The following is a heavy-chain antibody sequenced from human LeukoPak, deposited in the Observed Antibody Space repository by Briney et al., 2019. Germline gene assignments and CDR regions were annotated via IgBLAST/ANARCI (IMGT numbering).Heavy chain of an antibody. Sequence: SETLSLTCTVSGGSIISSSYYWGWIRQPPGKGLEWIGSIYYSENTYYNPSLKSRVTISVDTSKNQFSLKLSSVTAADTAVYYCARDRRGREMATLTHFDVWGQGTMVTVSS. CDR1: GGSIISSSYY. D-gene: IGHD5-24*01. CDR3: ARDRRGREMATLTHFDV. J-gene: IGHJ3*01. V-gene: IGHV4-39*07. CDR2: IYYSENT.